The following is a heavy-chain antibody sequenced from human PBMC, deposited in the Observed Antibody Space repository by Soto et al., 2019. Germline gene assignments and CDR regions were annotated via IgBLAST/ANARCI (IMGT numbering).Heavy chain of an antibody. J-gene: IGHJ5*02. D-gene: IGHD3-10*01. Sequence: GGSLRLSCAASGFTFSSYGMHWVRQAPGKGLEWVAVISYDGSNKYYADSVKGRFTISRDNSKNTLYLQMNSLRAEDTAVYYCAKEARYYGSGSYHNWFDPWGQGTLVTVSS. CDR2: ISYDGSNK. CDR1: GFTFSSYG. CDR3: AKEARYYGSGSYHNWFDP. V-gene: IGHV3-30*18.